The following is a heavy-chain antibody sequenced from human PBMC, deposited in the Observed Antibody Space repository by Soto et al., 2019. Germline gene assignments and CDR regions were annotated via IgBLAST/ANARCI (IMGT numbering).Heavy chain of an antibody. J-gene: IGHJ3*01. CDR2: ISGHNGNT. CDR3: ARVWANWAPGAFDF. V-gene: IGHV1-18*01. D-gene: IGHD7-27*01. Sequence: QVQLVQSGAEVKNPGASVKVSCNASGYTFTNNGISWVRQAPGQGLEWMGWISGHNGNTNYAQKFQGRGTLTTETSMSTAYMELRSLTSDDTAVYFCARVWANWAPGAFDFWGQGTMVTVSS. CDR1: GYTFTNNG.